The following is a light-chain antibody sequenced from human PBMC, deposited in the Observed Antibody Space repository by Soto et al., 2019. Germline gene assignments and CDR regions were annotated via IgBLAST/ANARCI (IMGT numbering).Light chain of an antibody. J-gene: IGLJ3*02. V-gene: IGLV4-69*01. CDR1: SGHNSYA. Sequence: QLVLTQSPSASASLGASVKLTCTLSSGHNSYAIAWHQQQPEKGPRYLMKVNSDGSHSKGDGLPDRFSGSSSGAERYLTISSLQSEDEADYYGQTWSTDIRVFGGGTKLTVL. CDR3: QTWSTDIRV. CDR2: VNSDGSH.